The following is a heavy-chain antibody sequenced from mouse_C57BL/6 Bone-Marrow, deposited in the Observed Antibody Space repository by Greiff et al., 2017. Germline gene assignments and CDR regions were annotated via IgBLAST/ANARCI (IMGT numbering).Heavy chain of an antibody. V-gene: IGHV5-17*01. J-gene: IGHJ1*03. Sequence: EVKVVESGGGLVKPGGSLKLSCAASGFTFSDYGMHWVRQAPEKGLEWVAYISSGSSTIYYADTVKGRFTISRDNAKNTLFLQMTSLRSEDTAMYYCARRGVITTVVAPWYFDVWGTGTTVTVSS. CDR3: ARRGVITTVVAPWYFDV. CDR2: ISSGSSTI. D-gene: IGHD1-1*01. CDR1: GFTFSDYG.